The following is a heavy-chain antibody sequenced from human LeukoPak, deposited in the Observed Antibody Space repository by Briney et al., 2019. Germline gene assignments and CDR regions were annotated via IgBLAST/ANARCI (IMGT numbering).Heavy chain of an antibody. CDR2: ISSSSSYI. Sequence: GGSLRLSCAASGFTFSSYSMNWVRQASGKGLEWVSSISSSSSYIYYADSVKGRFTISRDNAKNSLYLQMNSLRAEDTAVYYCARHVTTAHFDYWGQGTLVTVSS. J-gene: IGHJ4*02. CDR1: GFTFSSYS. CDR3: ARHVTTAHFDY. D-gene: IGHD4-11*01. V-gene: IGHV3-21*01.